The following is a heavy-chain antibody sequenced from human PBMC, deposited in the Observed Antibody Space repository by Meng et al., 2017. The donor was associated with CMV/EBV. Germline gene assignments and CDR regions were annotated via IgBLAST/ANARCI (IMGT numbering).Heavy chain of an antibody. CDR1: GYTFTDYY. CDR2: INPNSGGT. J-gene: IGHJ6*02. Sequence: ASVKVSCKASGYTFTDYYMHWVRQASGQGLEWMGWINPNSGGTNYAQKLQGRVTMTRDTSISTAYMELSRLRSDDTAVYYCARDEKVRVRGVTYYYYYGMDVWGQGTTVTVSS. D-gene: IGHD3-10*01. CDR3: ARDEKVRVRGVTYYYYYGMDV. V-gene: IGHV1-2*02.